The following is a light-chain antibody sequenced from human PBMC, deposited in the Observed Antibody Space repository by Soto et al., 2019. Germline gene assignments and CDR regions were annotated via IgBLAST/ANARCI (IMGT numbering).Light chain of an antibody. CDR3: MQGVQSLYS. Sequence: EIVMTQSPLSLSVTPGEPASISCRSSQSLLHSNGYSYLDWYLQKPGQSPQLLIYLGSNRASGVTDRFSCSGSGTDFTLRISRVEAEDVGVDYCMQGVQSLYSFGQGTKLEIK. CDR1: QSLLHSNGYSY. J-gene: IGKJ2*03. V-gene: IGKV2-28*01. CDR2: LGS.